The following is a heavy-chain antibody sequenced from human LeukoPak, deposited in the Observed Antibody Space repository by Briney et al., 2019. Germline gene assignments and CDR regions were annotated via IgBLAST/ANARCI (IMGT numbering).Heavy chain of an antibody. Sequence: GGSLRLSCAASGFTFSSFTMIWVRQAPGKGLEWVSSISHSDGTSHYADSVRGRFTISRDNAKNSLYLQMNSLRAEDTALYYCAKAPRPGPGYYYGMDVWGQGTTVTVSS. CDR1: GFTFSSFT. D-gene: IGHD3-10*01. CDR2: ISHSDGTS. J-gene: IGHJ6*02. CDR3: AKAPRPGPGYYYGMDV. V-gene: IGHV3-48*04.